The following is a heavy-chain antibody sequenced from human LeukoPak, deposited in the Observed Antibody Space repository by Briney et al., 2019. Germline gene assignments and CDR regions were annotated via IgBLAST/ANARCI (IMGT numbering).Heavy chain of an antibody. D-gene: IGHD1-26*01. V-gene: IGHV1-18*01. J-gene: IGHJ4*02. CDR3: ARRTSGTDFMGSDY. Sequence: VASVKVSCKASGYTFTSYGISWVRQAPGQGLEWMGWISAYNGNTNYGQKLQGRVTMTTDTSTSTAYMELRSLRSDDTAVYYCARRTSGTDFMGSDYWGQGTLVTVSS. CDR2: ISAYNGNT. CDR1: GYTFTSYG.